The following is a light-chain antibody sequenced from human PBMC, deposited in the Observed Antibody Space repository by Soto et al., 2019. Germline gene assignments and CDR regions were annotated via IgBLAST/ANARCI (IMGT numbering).Light chain of an antibody. J-gene: IGKJ1*01. V-gene: IGKV3-11*01. Sequence: EIVLTQSPASLFFSPVETAAVSCMSSQRFHYLAWYQQKHGQAPRLLIYDISTRATGVPARFSGSGSATEFTLTINNLEPEDFAVYYCQQRSRPTWTFGLGTKVDIK. CDR1: QRFHY. CDR2: DIS. CDR3: QQRSRPTWT.